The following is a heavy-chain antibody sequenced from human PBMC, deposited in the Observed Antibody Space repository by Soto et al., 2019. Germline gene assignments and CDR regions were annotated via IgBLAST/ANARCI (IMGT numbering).Heavy chain of an antibody. V-gene: IGHV3-23*01. Sequence: GGSLRLSCVASGFTFSSYAMSWVRQAPGKGLEWVSGISGSGGNTYYPDSVKGRFTISRDNSKNTLFLQMSSLRAEDTAVHYCAKDLLHRSGSYGNYFDYWGQGTLVTVSS. J-gene: IGHJ4*02. CDR2: ISGSGGNT. CDR1: GFTFSSYA. D-gene: IGHD3-10*01. CDR3: AKDLLHRSGSYGNYFDY.